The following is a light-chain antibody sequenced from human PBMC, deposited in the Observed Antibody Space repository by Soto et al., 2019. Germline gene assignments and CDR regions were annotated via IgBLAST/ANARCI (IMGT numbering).Light chain of an antibody. CDR2: KAS. V-gene: IGKV1-5*03. Sequence: DIQMTQSPSTLSASVGDRVTITCRASQSISDWLAWYQQRPGKAPKLLIYKASNLQNGVPSRFSGSGSGTEFSLTITSLQPDDFATYYCQQYNNYWTFGHGTKVENK. CDR3: QQYNNYWT. CDR1: QSISDW. J-gene: IGKJ1*01.